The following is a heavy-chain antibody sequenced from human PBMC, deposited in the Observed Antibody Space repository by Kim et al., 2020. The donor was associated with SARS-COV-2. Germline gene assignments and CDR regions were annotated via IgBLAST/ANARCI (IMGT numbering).Heavy chain of an antibody. CDR2: ISYDGSNK. J-gene: IGHJ4*02. CDR1: GFTFSSYG. CDR3: AKNYYDSSGYSFDY. Sequence: GGSLRLSCAASGFTFSSYGMHWVRQAPGKGLEWVAVISYDGSNKYYADSVKGRFTISRDNSKNTLYLQMNSLRAEDTAVYYCAKNYYDSSGYSFDYWGQGTLVTVSS. D-gene: IGHD3-22*01. V-gene: IGHV3-30*18.